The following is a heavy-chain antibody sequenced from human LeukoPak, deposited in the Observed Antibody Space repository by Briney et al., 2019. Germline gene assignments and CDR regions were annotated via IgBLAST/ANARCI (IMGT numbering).Heavy chain of an antibody. J-gene: IGHJ4*02. CDR1: GFTFSSYG. CDR2: ISYDGSNK. D-gene: IGHD6-13*01. CDR3: AKERHRWYYFDY. V-gene: IGHV3-30*18. Sequence: QPGGSLRLSCAASGFTFSSYGMHWVRQAPGKGLEWVAVISYDGSNKYYADSVKGRSTISRDNSKNTLYLQMNSLRAEDTAVYYCAKERHRWYYFDYWGQGTLVTVSS.